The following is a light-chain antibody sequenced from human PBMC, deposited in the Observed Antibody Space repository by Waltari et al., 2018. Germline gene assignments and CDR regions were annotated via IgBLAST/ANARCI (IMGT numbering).Light chain of an antibody. CDR1: KLGDKY. CDR2: QDT. CDR3: QAWDSSTVV. Sequence: SYELTQPPSVSVSPGQTASITCSGDKLGDKYVWWYQQKPGQSPVLVSYQDTKRPSKIPERFSGSNSGNTATLTIRGTQAMDEADYYCQAWDSSTVVFGGGTKLTVL. J-gene: IGLJ2*01. V-gene: IGLV3-1*01.